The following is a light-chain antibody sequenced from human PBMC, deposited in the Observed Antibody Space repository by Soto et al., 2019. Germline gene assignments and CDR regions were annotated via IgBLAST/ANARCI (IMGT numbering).Light chain of an antibody. CDR3: AAWDDSLRGVV. Sequence: QAVVTQPPSASGTPGQRVTISCSGSISNLGSNFVFWYQQLPGAAPKLLISRNDQRPSGVPDRFSGSKSGNSASLAISGLRSEDEADYHCAAWDDSLRGVVFGGGTKLTVL. CDR1: ISNLGSNF. V-gene: IGLV1-47*01. CDR2: RND. J-gene: IGLJ3*02.